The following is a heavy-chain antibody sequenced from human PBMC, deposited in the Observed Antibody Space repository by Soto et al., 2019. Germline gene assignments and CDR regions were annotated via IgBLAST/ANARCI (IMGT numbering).Heavy chain of an antibody. CDR1: GFTFSSYA. Sequence: QPGGSLRLSCAASGFTFSSYAMSWVRQAPGKGLEWVSAISGSGGSTYYADSVKGRFTISRDNSKNTLYLQMNSLRAEDTAVYYCAKDPTIVVVIRGYYFDYWGQGTLVTVSS. V-gene: IGHV3-23*01. CDR3: AKDPTIVVVIRGYYFDY. D-gene: IGHD3-22*01. J-gene: IGHJ4*02. CDR2: ISGSGGST.